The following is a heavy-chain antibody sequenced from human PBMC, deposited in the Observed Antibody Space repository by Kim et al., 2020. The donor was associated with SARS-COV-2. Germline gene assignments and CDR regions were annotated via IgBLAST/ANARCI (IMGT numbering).Heavy chain of an antibody. CDR3: TKGHSSS. V-gene: IGHV3-23*01. CDR1: GFTFSNHA. D-gene: IGHD6-6*01. Sequence: GGSLRLSCAASGFTFSNHAMSWVRQAPGKGLEWVSTVTGSGSNTYYADSVKGRFTISRDNSKNTLYMQMNSLRVEDTALYYCTKGHSSSWGQGTLVNVSS. J-gene: IGHJ4*02. CDR2: VTGSGSNT.